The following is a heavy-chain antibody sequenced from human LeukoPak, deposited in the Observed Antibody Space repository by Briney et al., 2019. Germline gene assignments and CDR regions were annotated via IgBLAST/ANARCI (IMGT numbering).Heavy chain of an antibody. CDR3: ARSGRYGGWYLNWFDP. V-gene: IGHV3-30*04. Sequence: GRSLRLSCAASGFTFSSYAMHWVRQAPGKGLEWVAVISYDGSNKYYADSVKGRFTISRDNSKNTLYLQMNSLRGEETDVYYCARSGRYGGWYLNWFDPWGQGTLVTVSS. D-gene: IGHD6-19*01. J-gene: IGHJ5*02. CDR2: ISYDGSNK. CDR1: GFTFSSYA.